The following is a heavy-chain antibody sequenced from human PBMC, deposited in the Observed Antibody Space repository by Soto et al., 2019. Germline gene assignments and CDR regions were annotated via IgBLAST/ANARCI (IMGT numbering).Heavy chain of an antibody. V-gene: IGHV2-5*02. CDR1: GFSLSTSGVG. CDR2: IFWDDDK. Sequence: QITLKESGPTLVKPTQTLTLTCTFSGFSLSTSGVGVGWIRQPPGKALEWLALIFWDDDKRYSPSLKSRLTIIKDTSTNQVVLTMTNMDPVDAATYYCSHHGYYSYGMDVWGQGTTVTVSS. J-gene: IGHJ6*02. CDR3: SHHGYYSYGMDV.